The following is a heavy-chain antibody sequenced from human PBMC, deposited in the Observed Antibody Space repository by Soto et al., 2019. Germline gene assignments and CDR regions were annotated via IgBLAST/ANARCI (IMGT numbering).Heavy chain of an antibody. CDR3: ARDEITMVRGVIGPFDP. D-gene: IGHD3-10*01. V-gene: IGHV1-8*01. CDR1: GYTFTSYD. CDR2: MNPNSGNT. J-gene: IGHJ5*02. Sequence: QVQLVQSGAEVKKPGASVKVSCKASGYTFTSYDINWVRQATGQGLEWMGWMNPNSGNTGYAQKFQGRVTMTRNTSISTAYMELSSLRSEDTAVYYCARDEITMVRGVIGPFDPWGQGTLVTVSS.